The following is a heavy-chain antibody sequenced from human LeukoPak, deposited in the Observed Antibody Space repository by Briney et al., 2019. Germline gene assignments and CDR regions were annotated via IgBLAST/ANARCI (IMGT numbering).Heavy chain of an antibody. D-gene: IGHD3-22*01. V-gene: IGHV4-31*03. J-gene: IGHJ5*02. CDR1: GGSISSGGYY. CDR3: ARGVMYYYDSSGHHWFDP. Sequence: PSQTLSLTCTVSGGSISSGGYYWSWIRQHPGKGLEWIGYIYYSGSTYYHPSLKSRVTISVDTSKNQFSLKLSSVTAADTAVYYCARGVMYYYDSSGHHWFDPWGQGTLVTVSS. CDR2: IYYSGST.